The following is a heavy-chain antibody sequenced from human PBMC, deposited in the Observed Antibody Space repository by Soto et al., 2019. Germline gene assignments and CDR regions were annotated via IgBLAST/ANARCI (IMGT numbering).Heavy chain of an antibody. J-gene: IGHJ4*02. CDR2: IYPGDSDT. CDR3: VRKGHSSSWFIDY. V-gene: IGHV5-51*01. Sequence: PGESLKISCKGSGYSFTGNWIGWVRQMPGKGLEWMGIIYPGDSDTRYSPSFEGQVTISADKSITTAYLQWSSLKASDSAMYYCVRKGHSSSWFIDYWGQGTLVTVSS. CDR1: GYSFTGNW. D-gene: IGHD6-13*01.